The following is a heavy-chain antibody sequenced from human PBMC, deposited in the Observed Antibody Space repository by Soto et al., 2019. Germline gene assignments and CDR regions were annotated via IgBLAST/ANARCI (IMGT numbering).Heavy chain of an antibody. V-gene: IGHV1-8*01. CDR3: ARGFRGGIDWNSWFPPDY. Sequence: GASVKVSCKASGYTFTSYDINWVRQATGQGLEWMGWMNPNSGNTGYAQKFQGRVTMTRNTSISTAYMELSSLRSEDTAVYYCARGFRGGIDWNSWFPPDYWGQGTLVTVSS. D-gene: IGHD1-7*01. J-gene: IGHJ4*02. CDR2: MNPNSGNT. CDR1: GYTFTSYD.